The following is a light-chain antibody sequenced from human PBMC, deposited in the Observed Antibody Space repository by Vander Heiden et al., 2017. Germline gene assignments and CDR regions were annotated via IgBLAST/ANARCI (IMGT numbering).Light chain of an antibody. Sequence: DIQMTQTPSFLSASVGSRATIPCQAKKVISNYLDWYQQKPGQAPKLLIYDASNWETGIPSRFSGSGSGTDFTFTISSLQPEDIATYYCQQYDNLPFTFGPGTKVDIK. CDR3: QQYDNLPFT. CDR2: DAS. CDR1: KVISNY. J-gene: IGKJ3*01. V-gene: IGKV1-33*01.